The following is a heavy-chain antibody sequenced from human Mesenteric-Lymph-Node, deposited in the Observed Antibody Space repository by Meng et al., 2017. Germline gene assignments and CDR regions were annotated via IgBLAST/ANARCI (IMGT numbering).Heavy chain of an antibody. D-gene: IGHD2-15*01. CDR3: AKYDRPPYCFEY. CDR1: GGSISGNY. V-gene: IGHV4-59*01. J-gene: IGHJ4*02. CDR2: IYYTGST. Sequence: GSLRLSCTVSGGSISGNYWSWIRQSPGRGLEWIAYIYYTGSTNYNPSFKSRATISVDTSKNQFSLNLASVTAADTAVYYCAKYDRPPYCFEYWGQGTLVTVSS.